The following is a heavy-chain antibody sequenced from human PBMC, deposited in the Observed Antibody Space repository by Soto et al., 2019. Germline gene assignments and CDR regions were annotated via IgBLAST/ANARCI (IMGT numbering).Heavy chain of an antibody. V-gene: IGHV4-31*03. Sequence: QVQLQESGPGLVKPSQTMSLTCTVSGGSISSSRYYWSWIRQHPGKGLEWIGYIYYSGSTYYNSSLKSRVTISVDTSKNQFSLKLSSVTAADTAVYYCARVWDSSGPNFDYWGQGTLVTVSS. J-gene: IGHJ4*02. CDR2: IYYSGST. CDR1: GGSISSSRYY. CDR3: ARVWDSSGPNFDY. D-gene: IGHD3-22*01.